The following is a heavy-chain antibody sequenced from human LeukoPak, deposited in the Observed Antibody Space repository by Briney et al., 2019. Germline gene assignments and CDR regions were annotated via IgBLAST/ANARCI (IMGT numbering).Heavy chain of an antibody. D-gene: IGHD5-12*01. CDR1: GGTFSSYA. J-gene: IGHJ4*02. CDR3: ARALATIETPLGY. Sequence: ASVKVSCKASGGTFSSYAISWVRQAPGQGLEWMGWISAYNGNTNHAQKLQGRATMTTDTSTSTAYMELRSLRSDDTAVYYCARALATIETPLGYWGQGTLVTVSS. CDR2: ISAYNGNT. V-gene: IGHV1-18*01.